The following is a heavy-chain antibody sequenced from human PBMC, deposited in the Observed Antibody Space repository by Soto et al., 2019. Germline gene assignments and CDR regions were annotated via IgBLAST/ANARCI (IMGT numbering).Heavy chain of an antibody. CDR2: IYHSGST. CDR3: ATYYDTSGYRFDY. CDR1: GGSISNSNW. D-gene: IGHD3-22*01. V-gene: IGHV4-4*03. Sequence: PETLSRTCAVYGGSISNSNWWSWLRQPPGKGLEWIGEIYHSGSTNCNPSLKSRVTISVDRSKNHFSLELSSVTAADTAVYYCATYYDTSGYRFDYWGQGTLVTVST. J-gene: IGHJ4*02.